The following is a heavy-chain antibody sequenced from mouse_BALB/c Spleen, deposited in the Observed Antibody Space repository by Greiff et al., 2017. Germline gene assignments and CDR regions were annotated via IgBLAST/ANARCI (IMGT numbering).Heavy chain of an antibody. D-gene: IGHD2-1*01. CDR1: GYTFTSYW. V-gene: IGHV1-4*01. Sequence: LQESGAELVRPGTSVKVSCKASGYTFTSYWMHWVKQRPGQGLEWIGYINPSTGYTEYNQKFKDKATLTADKSSSTAYMQLSSLTSEDSAVYYCARQLLGKTWFAYWGQGTLVTVSA. CDR3: ARQLLGKTWFAY. J-gene: IGHJ3*01. CDR2: INPSTGYT.